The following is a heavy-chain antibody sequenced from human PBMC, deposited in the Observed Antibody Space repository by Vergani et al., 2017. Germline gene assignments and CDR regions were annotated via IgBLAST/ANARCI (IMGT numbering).Heavy chain of an antibody. V-gene: IGHV4-39*01. CDR2: IYYSGST. CDR1: GASLISSNYY. CDR3: ARHSTVEWLVKLGWIDP. J-gene: IGHJ5*02. D-gene: IGHD6-19*01. Sequence: QLQLQESGPGPVKPSATLSLTCSVSGASLISSNYYWGWIRQPPGKGLEWIASIYYSGSTYYNPSLKSRVTISVDTSKNQFSLKLRSVTAADTAVYFCARHSTVEWLVKLGWIDPWGQGILVTVSS.